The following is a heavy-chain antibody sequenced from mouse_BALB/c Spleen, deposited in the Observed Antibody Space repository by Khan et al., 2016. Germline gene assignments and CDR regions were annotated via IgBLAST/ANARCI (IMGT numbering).Heavy chain of an antibody. J-gene: IGHJ2*01. CDR3: ARGNSYYDYDY. D-gene: IGHD2-4*01. CDR2: IYPGDGDT. V-gene: IGHV1-87*01. Sequence: QVQLQQSGAELARPGASVKLSCKASGYTFTTYWMQWVKQRPGQGLEWIGAIYPGDGDTRYTQKFKGKATLTADKSSSTAYMQLSSLASEASAVDYCARGNSYYDYDYWGQGTTLTVSS. CDR1: GYTFTTYW.